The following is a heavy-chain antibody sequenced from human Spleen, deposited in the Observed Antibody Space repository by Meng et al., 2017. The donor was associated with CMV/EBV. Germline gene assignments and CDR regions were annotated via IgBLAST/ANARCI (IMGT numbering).Heavy chain of an antibody. J-gene: IGHJ6*02. CDR1: GDSVSSGSYY. D-gene: IGHD1-14*01. V-gene: IGHV4-61*01. CDR3: AREDRGPRIGSEFSYYYGMDV. Sequence: SETLSLTCTVYGDSVSSGSYYWTWIRQPPGKGLEWIGYIYYSGSTYNDPSHKSRVTISVDTSKNQFSLKLSSVTAADTAVYFCAREDRGPRIGSEFSYYYGMDVWGQGTTVTVSS. CDR2: IYYSGST.